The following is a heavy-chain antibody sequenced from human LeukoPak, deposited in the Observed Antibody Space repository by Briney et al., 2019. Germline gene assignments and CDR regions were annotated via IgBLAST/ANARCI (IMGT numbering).Heavy chain of an antibody. J-gene: IGHJ4*02. CDR2: ISGRGDDT. D-gene: IGHD6-19*01. CDR1: GFTFSSYA. CDR3: ARGRSGWYGDY. V-gene: IGHV3-23*01. Sequence: QTGGSLRLSCAASGFTFSSYAMSWVRQAPGKGLEWVSTISGRGDDTYYADSVKGRFTISRDNAKNSLYLQMNSLRAEDTAVYYCARGRSGWYGDYWGQGTLVTVSS.